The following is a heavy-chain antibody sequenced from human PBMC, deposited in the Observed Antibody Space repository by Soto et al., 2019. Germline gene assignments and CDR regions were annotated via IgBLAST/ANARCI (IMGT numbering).Heavy chain of an antibody. J-gene: IGHJ4*02. D-gene: IGHD2-15*01. CDR3: ARVGCSGGSCYPDFDY. CDR1: GGSISSGGYY. Sequence: SETLSLTCTVSGGSISSGGYYWSWIRQHPGKGQEWIGYIYYSGSTYYNTSLKSRVTISVDTSKNHFSLKLSSVTAADMVVYYCARVGCSGGSCYPDFDYWGQGTLVTVSS. V-gene: IGHV4-31*03. CDR2: IYYSGST.